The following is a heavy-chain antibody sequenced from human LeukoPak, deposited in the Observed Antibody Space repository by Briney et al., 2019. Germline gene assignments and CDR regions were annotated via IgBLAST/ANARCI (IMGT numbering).Heavy chain of an antibody. CDR1: GYTFTSYG. Sequence: GASVKVSCKASGYTFTSYGISWVRQAPGQGLEWMGWISAYNGNTNYAQKLQGRVTMTTDTSTSTAYMELRSLRSDDTAVYYCARDGVLITMVRGVFDYWGQGTLVTVSS. D-gene: IGHD3-10*01. V-gene: IGHV1-18*01. CDR3: ARDGVLITMVRGVFDY. J-gene: IGHJ4*02. CDR2: ISAYNGNT.